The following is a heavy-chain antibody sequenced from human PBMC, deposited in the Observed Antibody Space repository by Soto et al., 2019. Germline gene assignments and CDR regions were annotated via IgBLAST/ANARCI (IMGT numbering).Heavy chain of an antibody. V-gene: IGHV1-3*01. CDR3: ARDPLYCSSTSCYYYYYYMDV. D-gene: IGHD2-2*01. CDR1: GYTFTSYA. J-gene: IGHJ6*03. Sequence: ASVKVSCKASGYTFTSYAMHWVRQAPGQRLEWMGWINAGNGNTKYSQKFQGRVTITRDTSASTAYMELSSLRSEDTAVYYCARDPLYCSSTSCYYYYYYMDVRGKGTTVTVSS. CDR2: INAGNGNT.